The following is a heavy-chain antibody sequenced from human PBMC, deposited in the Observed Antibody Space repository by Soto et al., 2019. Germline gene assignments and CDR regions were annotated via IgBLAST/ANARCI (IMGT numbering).Heavy chain of an antibody. CDR2: IDPSDSYT. CDR3: AASIFYYGMDV. V-gene: IGHV5-10-1*01. Sequence: GESLKISCKGSGYSFTTYWINWVRQMPGKGLEWMGRIDPSDSYTNYSPSFEGHVTISADKSITTAYLQWSSLKASDTAIYYCAASIFYYGMDVWGQGTTVTVSS. J-gene: IGHJ6*02. CDR1: GYSFTTYW.